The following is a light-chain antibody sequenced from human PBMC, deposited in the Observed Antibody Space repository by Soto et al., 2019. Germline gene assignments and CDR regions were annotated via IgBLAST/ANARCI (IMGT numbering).Light chain of an antibody. V-gene: IGLV2-14*01. J-gene: IGLJ3*02. Sequence: QYALTQPASVSGSPGQSITISCTGSSSDIGGYNYVSWYQQYPGKAPKLMIYEVSNRPSGISNRFSASKSGNTASLTISGLQAEDETDYYCSSYTNSDTWVFGGGTKVTVL. CDR1: SSDIGGYNY. CDR2: EVS. CDR3: SSYTNSDTWV.